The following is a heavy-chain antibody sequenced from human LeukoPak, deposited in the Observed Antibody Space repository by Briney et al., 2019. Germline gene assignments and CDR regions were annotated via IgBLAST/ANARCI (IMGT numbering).Heavy chain of an antibody. V-gene: IGHV3-48*02. D-gene: IGHD1-26*01. CDR1: GFTFSSYS. CDR3: VRSKTYFFEY. CDR2: ITSSSSNI. Sequence: GGSLRLSCAASGFTFSSYSMNWVRQAPGKGLEWLSYITSSSSNIYYEDSVKGRFTISRDNAKNSLYLQMNSLRDEDTALYYCVRSKTYFFEYWGQGALVTVSS. J-gene: IGHJ4*02.